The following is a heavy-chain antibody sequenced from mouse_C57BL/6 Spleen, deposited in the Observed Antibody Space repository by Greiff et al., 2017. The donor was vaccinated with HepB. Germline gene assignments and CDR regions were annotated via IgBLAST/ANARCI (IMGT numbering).Heavy chain of an antibody. J-gene: IGHJ2*01. V-gene: IGHV1-76*01. D-gene: IGHD3-1*01. CDR3: ARIGLGRGYFDY. CDR1: GYTFTDYY. Sequence: VQLQQSGAELVRPGASVKLSCKASGYTFTDYYINWVKQRPGQGLEWIARIYPGSGNTYYNEKFKGKATLTAEKSSSTAYMQLRSLTSEDSAVYFCARIGLGRGYFDYWGQGTTLTVSS. CDR2: IYPGSGNT.